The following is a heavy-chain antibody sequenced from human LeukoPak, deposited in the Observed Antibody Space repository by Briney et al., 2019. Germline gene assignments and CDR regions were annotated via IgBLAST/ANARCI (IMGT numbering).Heavy chain of an antibody. V-gene: IGHV5-51*01. Sequence: AESLKISCKGSGYSFTTYWIGWVRQMPGKVLEWMGIIYPRDSDARDSQSFQGQVTISADRSISTAYLQWSSLKASDAAMYYCARHSTGIDYWGQGTLVTVSS. CDR3: ARHSTGIDY. D-gene: IGHD1-1*01. CDR1: GYSFTTYW. J-gene: IGHJ4*02. CDR2: IYPRDSDA.